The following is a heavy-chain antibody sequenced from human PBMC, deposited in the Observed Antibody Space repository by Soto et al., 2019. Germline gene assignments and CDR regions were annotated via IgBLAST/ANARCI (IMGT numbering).Heavy chain of an antibody. CDR3: TRDADNWNSDLGWFDH. CDR1: GFTFGDYA. D-gene: IGHD1-7*01. Sequence: GGSLRLSCTASGFTFGDYAMSWFRQAPGKGLEWVGFIRSKAYGGTTEYAASVKGRFTISRDDSKSIAHLQMNSLKTEDTAVYYCTRDADNWNSDLGWFDHWGQGTLVTVSS. J-gene: IGHJ5*02. CDR2: IRSKAYGGTT. V-gene: IGHV3-49*03.